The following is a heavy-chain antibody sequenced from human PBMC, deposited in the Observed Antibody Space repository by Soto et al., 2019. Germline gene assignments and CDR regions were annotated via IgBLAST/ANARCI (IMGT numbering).Heavy chain of an antibody. D-gene: IGHD3-10*01. CDR1: GFTFNSYA. J-gene: IGHJ5*02. CDR2: ISGSGGDT. CDR3: AKGYSSSYYYASGSYYP. Sequence: PGGSLRLSCAASGFTFNSYAMTWVRQAPGKGLEWVSTISGSGGDTYYPDSMKGRFTVSRDNSKNTLYLQMNSLRAEDTAVYYCAKGYSSSYYYASGSYYPWGQGTLVTVSS. V-gene: IGHV3-23*01.